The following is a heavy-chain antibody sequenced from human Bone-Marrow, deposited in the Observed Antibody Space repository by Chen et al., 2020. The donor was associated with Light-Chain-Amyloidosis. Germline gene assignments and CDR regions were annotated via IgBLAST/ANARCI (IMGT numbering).Heavy chain of an antibody. CDR1: GYTFPNYW. CDR2: IYPDDPDA. CDR3: ARRRDGYNFDY. J-gene: IGHJ4*02. V-gene: IGHV5-51*01. Sequence: EVQLEQSGPEVKKPGESLKISCKGSGYTFPNYWIGWVRQMPGKGLEWMGVIYPDDPDARYIPSFEGQVTISADKSITTAYLQWRSLKASDTAMYYCARRRDGYNFDYWGQGTLVTVSS. D-gene: IGHD5-12*01.